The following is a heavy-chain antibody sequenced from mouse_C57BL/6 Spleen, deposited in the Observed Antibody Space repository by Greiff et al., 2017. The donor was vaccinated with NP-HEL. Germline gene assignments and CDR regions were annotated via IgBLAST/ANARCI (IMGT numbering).Heavy chain of an antibody. V-gene: IGHV1-80*01. CDR3: ARTGHYYGSSYDY. CDR2: IYPGDGDT. J-gene: IGHJ2*01. D-gene: IGHD1-1*01. Sequence: QVQLQQSGAELVKPGASVKISCKASGYAFSSYWMNWVKQRPGKGLEWIGQIYPGDGDTNYNGKFKGKATLTADKSSSTAYMQLSSLTSEDSAVYFCARTGHYYGSSYDYWGQGTTLTVSS. CDR1: GYAFSSYW.